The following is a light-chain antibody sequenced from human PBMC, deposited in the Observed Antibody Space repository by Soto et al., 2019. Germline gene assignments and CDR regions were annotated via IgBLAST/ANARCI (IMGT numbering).Light chain of an antibody. J-gene: IGKJ4*01. CDR3: QEYKYWHTIT. V-gene: IGKV3-15*01. CDR2: GAS. CDR1: QSVRTK. Sequence: EILMTQYPDTLYVSPGEGATLSWRASQSVRTKLAWYQQKAGQAPRLLIYGASTRATGIPDRFSGSGSATEFTLTISSLKSQDFAAYYCQEYKYWHTITFGGGTKVDI.